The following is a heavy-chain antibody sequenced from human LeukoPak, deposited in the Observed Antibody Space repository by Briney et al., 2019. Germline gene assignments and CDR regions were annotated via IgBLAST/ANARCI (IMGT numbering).Heavy chain of an antibody. J-gene: IGHJ4*02. CDR2: IYYSGST. CDR1: GGSISSYY. V-gene: IGHV4-59*01. CDR3: ASGGYYDSSGYYIVQFDY. D-gene: IGHD3-22*01. Sequence: QTSETLSLTCTVSGGSISSYYWSWIRQPPGKGLEWIGYIYYSGSTNYNPSLKSRVNISVDTSKNQFSLKLSSVTAADTAVYYCASGGYYDSSGYYIVQFDYWGQGTLVTVSS.